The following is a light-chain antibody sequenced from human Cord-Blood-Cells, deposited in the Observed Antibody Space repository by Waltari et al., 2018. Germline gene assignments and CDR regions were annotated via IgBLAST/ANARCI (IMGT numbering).Light chain of an antibody. CDR3: SSYTSSSTLV. J-gene: IGLJ2*01. V-gene: IGLV2-14*01. Sequence: QSALTQPASVSGSPGQSITISCTGTSSDVGGYNYVSWYQQHPGKAPKLMIYEVSNRPAGFSNRLPGSKAGNTASLTISGLQAEDEADYYCSSYTSSSTLVFGGGTKLTVL. CDR1: SSDVGGYNY. CDR2: EVS.